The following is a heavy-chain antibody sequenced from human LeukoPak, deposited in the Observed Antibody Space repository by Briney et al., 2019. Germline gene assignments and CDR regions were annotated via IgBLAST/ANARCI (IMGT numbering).Heavy chain of an antibody. J-gene: IGHJ4*02. D-gene: IGHD5-24*01. CDR2: IYYSGST. Sequence: LETLSLTCTVSGGSISSYYWSWIRQPPGKGLEWIGYIYYSGSTNYNPSLKSRVTISVDTSKNQFSLKLSSVTAADTAVYYCARSRDPSAHFDYWGQGTLVTVSS. CDR1: GGSISSYY. CDR3: ARSRDPSAHFDY. V-gene: IGHV4-59*08.